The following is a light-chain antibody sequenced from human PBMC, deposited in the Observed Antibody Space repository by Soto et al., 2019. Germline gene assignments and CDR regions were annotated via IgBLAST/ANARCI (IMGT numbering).Light chain of an antibody. CDR2: DVS. Sequence: QSALTQPASVSGSPGQSITVSCTGTSSDIGSTKYVSWYQQHPGKAPKLIIYDVSDRPSGVSSRFSGSKSGNSASLTISGVPGEGGGGYLCRLITTPPTRIFGGGTKVTVL. CDR1: SSDIGSTKY. CDR3: RLITTPPTRI. J-gene: IGLJ2*01. V-gene: IGLV2-14*03.